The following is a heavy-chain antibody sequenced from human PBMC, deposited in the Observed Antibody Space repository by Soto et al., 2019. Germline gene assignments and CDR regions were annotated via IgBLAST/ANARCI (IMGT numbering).Heavy chain of an antibody. CDR1: GGSITRGGYY. CDR2: IYNSGTT. J-gene: IGHJ5*02. V-gene: IGHV4-31*03. CDR3: ARDPAP. Sequence: PSETQPLTCTVSGGSITRGGYYWSWIRQHPGKGLEWIGYIYNSGTTYYNPSLKSRVTISVDTSKNQFSLKLTSVTAADTAVYYCARDPAPWGQGTLVTVSP.